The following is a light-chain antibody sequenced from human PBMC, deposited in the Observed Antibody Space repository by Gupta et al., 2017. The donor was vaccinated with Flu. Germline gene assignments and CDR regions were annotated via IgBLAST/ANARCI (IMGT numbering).Light chain of an antibody. CDR1: SRDVGGHDY. CDR2: EVS. V-gene: IGLV2-14*01. J-gene: IGLJ3*02. CDR3: SSYVNSDTWV. Sequence: QSALTQPASVSGSPGPSITISCTGTSRDVGGHDYVSWYQRHTVKTPNLIVYEVSNRPAGVSNLFSASEAGNTASLTLSGRQDEDEAEYYCSSYVNSDTWVFGGGTKLTVL.